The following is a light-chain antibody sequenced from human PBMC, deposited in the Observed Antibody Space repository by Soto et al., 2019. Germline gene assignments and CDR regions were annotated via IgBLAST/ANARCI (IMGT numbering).Light chain of an antibody. J-gene: IGKJ1*01. CDR2: DAY. V-gene: IGKV3-11*01. Sequence: EVVLTQSPVTLSLSPGERATLSCRASQSFRGLLAWYQQKPGQAPRLLIYDAYNRATGIPPRFSGSGSGTDFTLAIRRLEPEDFAVYYCHQFGYSPRTFGQGTKVDIK. CDR3: HQFGYSPRT. CDR1: QSFRGL.